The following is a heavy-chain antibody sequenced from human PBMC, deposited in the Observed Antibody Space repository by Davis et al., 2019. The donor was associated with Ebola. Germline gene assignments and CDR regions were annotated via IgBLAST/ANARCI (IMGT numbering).Heavy chain of an antibody. CDR3: ARSLAGYYSHAFDI. CDR2: ISSSGSTI. Sequence: GESLTISCAASGFTFSSYEMNWVRQAPGKGLEWVSYISSSGSTIYYADSVKGRFTISRDNAKNSLYLQMNSLRAEDTAVYYCARSLAGYYSHAFDIWGQGTMVTVSS. J-gene: IGHJ3*02. CDR1: GFTFSSYE. D-gene: IGHD3-9*01. V-gene: IGHV3-48*03.